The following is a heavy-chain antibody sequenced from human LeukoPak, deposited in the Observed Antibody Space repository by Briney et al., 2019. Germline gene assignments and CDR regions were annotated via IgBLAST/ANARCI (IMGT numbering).Heavy chain of an antibody. Sequence: AAVTVSFKASVYTFTVYYIHWVRQAPGQGGEGMGWIKPNSGGTNYAQKFQGRGTITRDRTRNTDYMDVRSLTYDDTAVYYCARDKPAEAALDFWGQGTLVTVSS. CDR2: IKPNSGGT. CDR3: ARDKPAEAALDF. V-gene: IGHV1-2*02. J-gene: IGHJ4*02. CDR1: VYTFTVYY.